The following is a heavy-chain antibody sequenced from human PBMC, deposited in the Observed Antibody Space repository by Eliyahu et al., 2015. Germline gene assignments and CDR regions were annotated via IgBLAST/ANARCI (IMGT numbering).Heavy chain of an antibody. J-gene: IGHJ4*02. CDR2: ISSSSSYT. D-gene: IGHD3-22*01. V-gene: IGHV3-11*06. CDR1: GFTFSDNY. Sequence: QMQLVESGXGLVKPGGSLRLSCAASGFTFSDNYMSWIRQAPGKGLEWLSYISSSSSYTSYADSVKGRFTISRDTAKNSLYLQMNSLRAEDTAVYYCARGYDVSGLDYWGQGTLVTVSS. CDR3: ARGYDVSGLDY.